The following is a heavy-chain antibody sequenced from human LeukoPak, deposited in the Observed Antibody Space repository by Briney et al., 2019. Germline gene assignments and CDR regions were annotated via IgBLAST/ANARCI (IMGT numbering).Heavy chain of an antibody. CDR1: GITFSRFW. J-gene: IGHJ4*02. Sequence: PGGSLRLSCAASGITFSRFWMSWVRQAPGKGLQWVANINQDGSEKHYVDSVKGRFTISRDNSKNTLYLQMSSLRVDDTAVYYCAKDGLAVASIDFWGQGTLVTVSS. V-gene: IGHV3-7*01. CDR3: AKDGLAVASIDF. CDR2: INQDGSEK. D-gene: IGHD6-19*01.